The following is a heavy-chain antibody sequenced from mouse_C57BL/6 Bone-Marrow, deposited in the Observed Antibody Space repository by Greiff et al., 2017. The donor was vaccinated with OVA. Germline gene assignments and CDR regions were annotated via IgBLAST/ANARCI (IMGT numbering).Heavy chain of an antibody. Sequence: QVQLQQPGAELVKPGASVKLSCKASGYTFTSYWMQWVKQRPGQGLEWIGEIDPSDSYTNYNQKFKGKATLTVDTSSSTAYMQLSSLTSEDSAVYYCARWWLLPYFDYWGQGTTLTVSS. CDR2: IDPSDSYT. CDR3: ARWWLLPYFDY. J-gene: IGHJ2*01. D-gene: IGHD2-3*01. V-gene: IGHV1-50*01. CDR1: GYTFTSYW.